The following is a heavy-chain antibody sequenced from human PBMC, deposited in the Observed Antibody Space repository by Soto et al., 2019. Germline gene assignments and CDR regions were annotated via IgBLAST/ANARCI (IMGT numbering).Heavy chain of an antibody. CDR2: ITSSGSTI. J-gene: IGHJ4*02. V-gene: IGHV3-11*01. CDR3: AREWIVVPPGGSSGDY. D-gene: IGHD2-2*01. CDR1: GFTFSDYY. Sequence: GGSLRLSCAASGFTFSDYYMSWIRQAPGKGLEWVSYITSSGSTIYYAESVKGRFTISRDSAKNSVYLQMDSLRAEDTAVYYCAREWIVVPPGGSSGDYWGKGTLV.